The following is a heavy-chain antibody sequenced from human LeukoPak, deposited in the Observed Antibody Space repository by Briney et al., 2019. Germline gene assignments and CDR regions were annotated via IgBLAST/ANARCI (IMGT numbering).Heavy chain of an antibody. CDR2: IIPIFGTA. V-gene: IGHV1-69*06. CDR1: GGTFSSYA. D-gene: IGHD6-13*01. J-gene: IGHJ4*02. CDR3: ARDSRPIFEWQQLGGDY. Sequence: SVKVSCKASGGTFSSYAISWVRQAPGQGLEWMGGIIPIFGTANYAQKFQGRVTITADKSTSTAYMELSSLRSDDTAVYYCARDSRPIFEWQQLGGDYWGQGTLVTVSS.